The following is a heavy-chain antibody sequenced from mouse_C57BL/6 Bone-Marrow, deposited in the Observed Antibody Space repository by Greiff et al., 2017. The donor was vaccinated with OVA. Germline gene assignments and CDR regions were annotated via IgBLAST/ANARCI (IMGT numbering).Heavy chain of an antibody. CDR3: ARLTGAFWFAY. Sequence: QVQLQQSGAELVRPGTSVKLSCKASGYTFTSYWMHWVKQRPGQGLEWIGVIDPSDSYTNYNQKFKGKATLTVDTSSSTAYLQLSSLTSEDSAVYYCARLTGAFWFAYGGQGTLVTVSA. V-gene: IGHV1-59*01. CDR1: GYTFTSYW. CDR2: IDPSDSYT. J-gene: IGHJ3*01. D-gene: IGHD4-1*01.